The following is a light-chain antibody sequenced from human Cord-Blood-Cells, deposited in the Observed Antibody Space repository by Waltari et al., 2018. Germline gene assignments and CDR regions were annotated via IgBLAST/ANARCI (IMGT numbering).Light chain of an antibody. V-gene: IGKV1-8*01. CDR2: AAS. J-gene: IGKJ3*01. Sequence: IWMTQSPSLLSASTGDRVTISCRASQGISSYLAWYQQKPGKAPKLLIYAASTLQSGVPSRFSGSGSGTDFTLTISCLQSEDFATYYCQQYYSYPFTFGPGTKVDIK. CDR1: QGISSY. CDR3: QQYYSYPFT.